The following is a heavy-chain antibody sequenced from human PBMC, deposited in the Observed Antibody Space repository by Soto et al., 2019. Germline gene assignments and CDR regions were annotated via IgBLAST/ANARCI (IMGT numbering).Heavy chain of an antibody. CDR3: AKERVSTSCSNPSTRYCRYYYYGMDV. V-gene: IGHV3-30*18. Sequence: PGGSLRLSCAASGFTFSSYGMHWVRQAPGKGLEWVAVISYDGSNKYYADSVKGRFTISRDNSKNTLYLQMNSLRAEDTAVYYCAKERVSTSCSNPSTRYCRYYYYGMDVWGQGTTVTVS. J-gene: IGHJ6*02. CDR1: GFTFSSYG. CDR2: ISYDGSNK. D-gene: IGHD2-2*01.